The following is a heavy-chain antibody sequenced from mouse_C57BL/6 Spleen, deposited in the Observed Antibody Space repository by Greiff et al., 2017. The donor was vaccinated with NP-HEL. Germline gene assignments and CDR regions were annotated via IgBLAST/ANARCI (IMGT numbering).Heavy chain of an antibody. Sequence: QVQLQQPGAELVMPGASVKLSCKASGYTFTSYWMHWVKQRPGQGLEWIGEIDPSDSYTNYNQKFKGKSTLTVDKSSSTAYMQLSSLTSEDSAVYYCARSLFITTVVAYYFDYWGQGTTLTVSS. J-gene: IGHJ2*01. CDR2: IDPSDSYT. D-gene: IGHD1-1*01. CDR1: GYTFTSYW. V-gene: IGHV1-69*01. CDR3: ARSLFITTVVAYYFDY.